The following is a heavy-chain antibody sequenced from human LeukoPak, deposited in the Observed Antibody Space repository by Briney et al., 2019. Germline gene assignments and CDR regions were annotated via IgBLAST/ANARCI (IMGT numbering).Heavy chain of an antibody. V-gene: IGHV4-34*01. Sequence: SETLSLTCAVYGGSFSGYYWSWTRQPPGKGLEWIGEINHSGSTNYNPSLKSRVTISVDTSKNQFSLKLSSVTAADTAVYYCARGRKWLKFDYWGQGTLVTVSS. D-gene: IGHD5-12*01. J-gene: IGHJ4*02. CDR1: GGSFSGYY. CDR2: INHSGST. CDR3: ARGRKWLKFDY.